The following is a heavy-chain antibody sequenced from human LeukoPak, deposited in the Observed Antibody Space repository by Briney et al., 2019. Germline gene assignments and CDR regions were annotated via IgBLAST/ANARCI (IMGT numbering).Heavy chain of an antibody. Sequence: GRSLRLSCAASGFTFSSYGMHWVRQAPGKGLEWVAVISYDGSNKYYADSVKGRFTISRDNSKNTLYLQMNSLRAEDTAVYYCAKEWSAGYWGQGTLVTVSS. J-gene: IGHJ4*02. V-gene: IGHV3-30*18. CDR1: GFTFSSYG. D-gene: IGHD1-26*01. CDR3: AKEWSAGY. CDR2: ISYDGSNK.